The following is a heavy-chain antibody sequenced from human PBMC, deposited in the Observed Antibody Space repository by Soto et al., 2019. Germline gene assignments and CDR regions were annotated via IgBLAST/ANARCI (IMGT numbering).Heavy chain of an antibody. CDR3: AKDLRYSTYYYDSSGYLSLN. CDR2: ISGSGGST. CDR1: GFTFSSYA. V-gene: IGHV3-23*01. Sequence: PGGSLRLSCAASGFTFSSYAMSWVRQAPGKGLEWVSAISGSGGSTYYADSVKGRFTISRDNSKNTLYLQMNSLRAEDTAVYYCAKDLRYSTYYYDSSGYLSLNWGQGTLVTVS. J-gene: IGHJ4*02. D-gene: IGHD3-22*01.